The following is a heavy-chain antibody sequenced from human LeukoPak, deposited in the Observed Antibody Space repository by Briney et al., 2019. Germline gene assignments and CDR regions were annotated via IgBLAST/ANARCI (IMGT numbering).Heavy chain of an antibody. CDR1: GFTFSSYA. Sequence: PGGSLRLSCAASGFTFSSYAMSWVRQAPGKGLEWVSAISGSGGSTYYADSVKGRFTISRDNSKNTLYLQMNSLRAEDTAVYYCAKGFKGPVAGPIDYWGQGTLVTVSS. CDR2: ISGSGGST. CDR3: AKGFKGPVAGPIDY. J-gene: IGHJ4*02. D-gene: IGHD6-19*01. V-gene: IGHV3-23*01.